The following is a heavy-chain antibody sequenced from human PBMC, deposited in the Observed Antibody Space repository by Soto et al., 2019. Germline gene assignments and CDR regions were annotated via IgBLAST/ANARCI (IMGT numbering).Heavy chain of an antibody. J-gene: IGHJ4*02. V-gene: IGHV3-21*01. D-gene: IGHD6-13*01. Sequence: GGSLRLSCAASGFTFSNYNMNWVRQAPGKGLEWVSSISSSSSYIYYADSAKGRFTISRDNAKNSLYLQMNSLRAEDTAVYYCARDLSWSIFDYWGQGTLVTVSS. CDR2: ISSSSSYI. CDR3: ARDLSWSIFDY. CDR1: GFTFSNYN.